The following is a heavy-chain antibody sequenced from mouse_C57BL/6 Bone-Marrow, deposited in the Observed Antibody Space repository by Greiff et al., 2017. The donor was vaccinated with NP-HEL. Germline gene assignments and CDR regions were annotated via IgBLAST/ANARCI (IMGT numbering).Heavy chain of an antibody. D-gene: IGHD2-4*01. CDR2: IYPRSGNT. Sequence: VQLQQSGAELARPGASVKLSCKASGYTFTSYGISWVKQRTGQGLEWIGEIYPRSGNTYYNEKFKGKATLTADKSSSTAYMELRSLTSEDSAVYFCVRCPYDYEDFDVWGTGTTVTVSS. J-gene: IGHJ1*03. CDR3: VRCPYDYEDFDV. CDR1: GYTFTSYG. V-gene: IGHV1-81*01.